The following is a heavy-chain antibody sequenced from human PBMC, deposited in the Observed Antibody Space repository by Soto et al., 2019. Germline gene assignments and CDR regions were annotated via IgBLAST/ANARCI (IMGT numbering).Heavy chain of an antibody. Sequence: GGSLRLSCAASGFTFSSYAMSWVRQAPGKGLEWVSTIGGSGDSTYYADSVKGRFTISRDNSKNTLDLQINSLRAEDTAVYYCAKDRSRYCSGGSCYSVRYFDLWGRGTLVTVSS. V-gene: IGHV3-23*01. J-gene: IGHJ2*01. CDR2: IGGSGDST. CDR1: GFTFSSYA. D-gene: IGHD2-15*01. CDR3: AKDRSRYCSGGSCYSVRYFDL.